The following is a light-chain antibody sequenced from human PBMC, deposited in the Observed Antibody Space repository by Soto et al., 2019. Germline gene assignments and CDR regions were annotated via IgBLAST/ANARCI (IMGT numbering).Light chain of an antibody. V-gene: IGKV3-20*01. Sequence: EIVLTQSPGTLSLSPGERATLSCRASQSVSSNYLAWYRQKPGQAPRLLIYAASSRATGIPDRFSGSGSGTDFTLIISRLEPEDFAVYYCQQYSSSPRTFGQGTTVELK. CDR2: AAS. J-gene: IGKJ1*01. CDR3: QQYSSSPRT. CDR1: QSVSSNY.